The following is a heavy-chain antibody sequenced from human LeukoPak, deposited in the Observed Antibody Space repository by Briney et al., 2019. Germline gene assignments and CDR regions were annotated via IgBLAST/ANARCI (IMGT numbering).Heavy chain of an antibody. CDR2: TKQDGSGK. J-gene: IGHJ1*01. D-gene: IGHD6-19*01. Sequence: GGSLRLSCAASGFAFRNFWMSWVRQAPGKGLELVANTKQDGSGKYYVDSVEGRFTVSRDNAKNSLYLQMNSLRAEHTDFYYRAQGPRYSSRWSAQYFQHWRQDTVHTLS. V-gene: IGHV3-7*03. CDR3: AQGPRYSSRWSAQYFQH. CDR1: GFAFRNFW.